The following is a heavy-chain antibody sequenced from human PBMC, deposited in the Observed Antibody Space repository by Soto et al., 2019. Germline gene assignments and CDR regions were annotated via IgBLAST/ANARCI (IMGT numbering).Heavy chain of an antibody. J-gene: IGHJ4*01. V-gene: IGHV4-39*01. CDR3: LGFKVCTIFSH. CDR1: GGSISSAPSY. D-gene: IGHD3-9*01. Sequence: QLQLQESGPGLVKPSETLSLTCTVSGGSISSAPSYWAWIRQPPGKGLALIGHIFYDGRTSYSPSFRRRVSISAEAPKHQSSLPLTSMAAGDGAVYFCLGFKVCTIFSHWGHGNLVSFSS. CDR2: IFYDGRT.